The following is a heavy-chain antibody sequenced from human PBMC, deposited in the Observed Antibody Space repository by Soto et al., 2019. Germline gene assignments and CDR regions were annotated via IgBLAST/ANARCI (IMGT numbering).Heavy chain of an antibody. CDR2: IYPGDSDT. V-gene: IGHV5-51*01. D-gene: IGHD6-19*01. J-gene: IGHJ4*02. CDR3: ARLRDSSGWYYFDY. Sequence: GESLKISCQGSGYRFTSYWSGLVLQMPGKGLDWMWIIYPGDSDTIYSPSFQGQVTISADKSISTAYLQWSSLKASDTAMYYCARLRDSSGWYYFDYWGQGTLVTVSS. CDR1: GYRFTSYW.